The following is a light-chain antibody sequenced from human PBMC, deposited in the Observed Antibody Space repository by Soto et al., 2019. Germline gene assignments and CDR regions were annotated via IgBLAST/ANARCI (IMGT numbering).Light chain of an antibody. J-gene: IGLJ1*01. CDR2: EVS. Sequence: QSALTQPASVSGSPGQSITISCTGTSSDVGGYNYVSWYQQHPGKAPKLMIYEVSSRPSGVSNRFSGPKSGNTASLTISGLQAEDEADYYCSSYTSISTFVFGTGTKLTVL. CDR1: SSDVGGYNY. CDR3: SSYTSISTFV. V-gene: IGLV2-14*01.